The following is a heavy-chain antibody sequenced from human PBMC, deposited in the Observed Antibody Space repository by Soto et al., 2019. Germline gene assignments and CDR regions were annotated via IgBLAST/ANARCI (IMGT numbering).Heavy chain of an antibody. D-gene: IGHD2-15*01. CDR3: ARDVVGYLGYCSGGSCYGPPTPCDAFYI. V-gene: IGHV1-18*01. Sequence: ASVKVSCKASGYTFTSYGISWVRQAPGQGLEWMGWISAYNGNTNYAQKLQGRVTMTTDTSTSTAYMELRSLRSDDTAVYYCARDVVGYLGYCSGGSCYGPPTPCDAFYIRARRTTVTVSS. J-gene: IGHJ3*02. CDR1: GYTFTSYG. CDR2: ISAYNGNT.